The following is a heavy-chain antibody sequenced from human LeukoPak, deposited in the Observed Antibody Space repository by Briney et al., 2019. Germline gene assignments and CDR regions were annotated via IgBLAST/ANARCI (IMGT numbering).Heavy chain of an antibody. J-gene: IGHJ1*01. Sequence: GASVKVSCKASGGTFSSYAISWGRQAPGQGLEWRGRIIPIFGTANYAQKFQGRVTITADKSTSTAYMELSSLRSEDTAVYYCARGQWLVPEYFQHWGQGTLVTVSS. CDR1: GGTFSSYA. D-gene: IGHD6-19*01. V-gene: IGHV1-69*06. CDR2: IIPIFGTA. CDR3: ARGQWLVPEYFQH.